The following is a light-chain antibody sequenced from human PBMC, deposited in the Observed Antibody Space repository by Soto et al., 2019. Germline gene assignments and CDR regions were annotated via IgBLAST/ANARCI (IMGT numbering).Light chain of an antibody. CDR1: QTISSW. J-gene: IGKJ1*01. Sequence: DIQMTRSPSTLSGSVGDRVTITCRASQTISSWLAWYQQKPGKAPKLLIYKASTLKSGVPSRFSGSGSGTEFTLTISSLQPDDFATYYCQHYNSYSEAFGQATTVDI. CDR2: KAS. V-gene: IGKV1-5*03. CDR3: QHYNSYSEA.